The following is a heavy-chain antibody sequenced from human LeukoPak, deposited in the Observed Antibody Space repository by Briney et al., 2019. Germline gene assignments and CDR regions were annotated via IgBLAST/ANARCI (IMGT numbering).Heavy chain of an antibody. CDR2: INPNSGGT. CDR1: GYTFTGYY. CDR3: ARTSIAARGWFDP. V-gene: IGHV1-2*02. J-gene: IGHJ5*02. D-gene: IGHD6-6*01. Sequence: ASVKVSCKASGYTFTGYYMHWVRQAPGQGLEWMGWINPNSGGTNYAQKFQGRVTMTRDTSISTAYMELSRLRSDDTAVYYCARTSIAARGWFDPWGQGTLVTVSS.